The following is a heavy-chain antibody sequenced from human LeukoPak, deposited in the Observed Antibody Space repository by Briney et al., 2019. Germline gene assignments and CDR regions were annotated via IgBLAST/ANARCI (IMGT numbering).Heavy chain of an antibody. Sequence: SETLSLTCAVSGDSISSSHWWGWVRQSPGKGLEWIGEIYHSGNTNYNPSLKSRGAISLDKSSNQFSLRLTSVTAADTAMYFCAREEMPGKFDYWGQGILVTVSS. D-gene: IGHD1-26*01. CDR2: IYHSGNT. J-gene: IGHJ4*02. CDR3: AREEMPGKFDY. V-gene: IGHV4-4*02. CDR1: GDSISSSHW.